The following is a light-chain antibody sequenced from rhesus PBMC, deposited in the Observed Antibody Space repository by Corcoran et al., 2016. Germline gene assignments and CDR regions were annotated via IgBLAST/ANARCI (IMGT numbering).Light chain of an antibody. V-gene: IGKV1-22*01. CDR3: LQYSSSPRT. Sequence: DIQMTQSPSSLSASVGDTVTITCRASQNINTWLDWYQQKPEKAHKLLIYKESTLQSGVPSRFSGSGSGTEFTLTISSLQPEDFASYQCLQYSSSPRTFGQGTKVEIK. CDR2: KES. J-gene: IGKJ1*01. CDR1: QNINTW.